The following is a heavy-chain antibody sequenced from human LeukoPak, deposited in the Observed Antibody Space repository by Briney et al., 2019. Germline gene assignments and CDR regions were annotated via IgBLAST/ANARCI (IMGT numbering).Heavy chain of an antibody. Sequence: SETLSLTCTVSGGSISSGGYYWSWIRQHPGKDLEWIGYIYYSGSTYYNPSLKSRVTISVDTSKNQFSLKLSSVTAADTAVYYCARDLRSSSYYYYGMDVWGQGTTVTVSS. V-gene: IGHV4-31*03. D-gene: IGHD6-6*01. J-gene: IGHJ6*02. CDR3: ARDLRSSSYYYYGMDV. CDR1: GGSISSGGYY. CDR2: IYYSGST.